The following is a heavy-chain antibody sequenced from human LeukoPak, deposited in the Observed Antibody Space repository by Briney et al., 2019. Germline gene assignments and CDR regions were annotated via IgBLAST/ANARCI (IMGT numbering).Heavy chain of an antibody. D-gene: IGHD3-10*01. Sequence: SETLSLTCTVSGGSINSYYWSWIRQPPGKGLEWIGYIYYSGSTNYNPSLKSRVTISVDTSKNQFSLNLSSVTAADTAVYYCVRGAYGSGIRAYYYYYMDVWGKGTTVTVSS. CDR3: VRGAYGSGIRAYYYYYMDV. V-gene: IGHV4-59*01. CDR2: IYYSGST. CDR1: GGSINSYY. J-gene: IGHJ6*03.